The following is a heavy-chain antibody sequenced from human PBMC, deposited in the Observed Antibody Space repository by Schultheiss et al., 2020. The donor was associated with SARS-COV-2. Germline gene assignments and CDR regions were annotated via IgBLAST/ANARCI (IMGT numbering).Heavy chain of an antibody. Sequence: GESLKISCAASGFTFSSYAMSWVRQAPGKGLEWVSAISGSGGSTYYADSVKGRFTISRDNSKNTLYLQMNSLRAEDTAVYYCARDFRRGGTVMTWGQGTLVTVSS. CDR2: ISGSGGST. V-gene: IGHV3-23*01. CDR1: GFTFSSYA. CDR3: ARDFRRGGTVMT. D-gene: IGHD2-15*01. J-gene: IGHJ4*02.